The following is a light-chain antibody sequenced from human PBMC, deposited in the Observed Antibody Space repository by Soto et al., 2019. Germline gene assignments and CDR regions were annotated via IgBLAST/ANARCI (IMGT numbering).Light chain of an antibody. CDR3: LQDDNYPWT. V-gene: IGKV1-6*01. CDR2: GAS. CDR1: QGIRND. Sequence: ATQMTQSPSSLSASVGDRVTITCRASQGIRNDLGWYQQKPGKAPELLIYGASSLQSGVPSRFSGSGSGTDFNLTITSLQPEDFATYFCLQDDNYPWTFGQGTKVEIK. J-gene: IGKJ1*01.